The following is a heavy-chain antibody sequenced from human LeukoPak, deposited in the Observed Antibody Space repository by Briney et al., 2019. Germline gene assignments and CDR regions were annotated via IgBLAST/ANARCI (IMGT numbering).Heavy chain of an antibody. D-gene: IGHD3-22*01. V-gene: IGHV3-33*01. CDR3: ARRAGRSGYYYFDY. Sequence: PGRSLRLSCAASGFTFSSYGMHWVRQAPGKGLEWVAVIWYDGSNKYYADSVKGRFTISRDNSKNTLYLQMNSLRAEDTAVYYCARRAGRSGYYYFDYWGQGTLVTVSS. CDR2: IWYDGSNK. J-gene: IGHJ4*02. CDR1: GFTFSSYG.